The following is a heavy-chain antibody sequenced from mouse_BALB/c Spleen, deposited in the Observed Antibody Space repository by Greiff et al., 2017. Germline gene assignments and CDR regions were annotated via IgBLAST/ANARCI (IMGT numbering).Heavy chain of an antibody. J-gene: IGHJ4*01. CDR1: GFTFSSFG. CDR3: ARRDGKGIYAMDY. Sequence: DVLLVESGGGLVQPGGSRKLSCAASGFTFSSFGMHWVRQAPEKGLEWVAYISSGSSTIYYADTVKGRFTISRDNPKNTLFLQMTSLRSEDTAMYYCARRDGKGIYAMDYWGQGTSVTVSA. CDR2: ISSGSSTI. V-gene: IGHV5-17*02. D-gene: IGHD2-1*01.